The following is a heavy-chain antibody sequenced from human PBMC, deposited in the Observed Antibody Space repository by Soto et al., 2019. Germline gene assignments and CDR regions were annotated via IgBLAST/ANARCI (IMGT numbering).Heavy chain of an antibody. D-gene: IGHD2-15*01. V-gene: IGHV1-69*01. J-gene: IGHJ5*02. Sequence: QVQLVQSGAEVKKPGSSVKVSCKASGGTFSSYAISWVRQAPGQGLEWMGGIIPIFGTANYAQKFQGRVTITADESTSTADMERSSLRSEDTAVYYCARDGAYCSGGSCYSGPPWFDPWGQGTLVTVSS. CDR3: ARDGAYCSGGSCYSGPPWFDP. CDR2: IIPIFGTA. CDR1: GGTFSSYA.